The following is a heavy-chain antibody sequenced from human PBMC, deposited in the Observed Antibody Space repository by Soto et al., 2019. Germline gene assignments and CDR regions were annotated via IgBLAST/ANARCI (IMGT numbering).Heavy chain of an antibody. CDR2: IDPSDSYT. CDR1: GYSFTSYW. J-gene: IGHJ6*02. CDR3: ARERRHYGGNSRPYYYYYGMDV. V-gene: IGHV5-10-1*01. D-gene: IGHD4-17*01. Sequence: GESLKISCKGSGYSFTSYWISWVRQMPGKGLEWMGRIDPSDSYTNYSPSFQGHVTISADKSISTAYLQWSSLKASDTAVYYCARERRHYGGNSRPYYYYYGMDVWGQGTTVTVSS.